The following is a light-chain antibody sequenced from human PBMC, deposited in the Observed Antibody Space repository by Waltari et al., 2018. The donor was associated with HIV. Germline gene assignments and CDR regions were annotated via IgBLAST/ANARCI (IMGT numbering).Light chain of an antibody. V-gene: IGLV2-14*03. J-gene: IGLJ1*01. CDR1: SSDVGAYDY. CDR2: DVY. Sequence: QSALTQPASVSGSPGQSITISCTGTSSDVGAYDYVSWYQQHPGKVPKLVIYDVYMRPSRISNRFSGSKSGNTASLTISGLRDEDEADYYCASFTSGRLNVFGTGTKVTVL. CDR3: ASFTSGRLNV.